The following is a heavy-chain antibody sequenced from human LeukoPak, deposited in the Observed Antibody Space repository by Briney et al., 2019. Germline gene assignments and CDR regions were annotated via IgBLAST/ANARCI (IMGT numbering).Heavy chain of an antibody. D-gene: IGHD1-26*01. J-gene: IGHJ6*03. CDR3: ARGVVGATRYYYMDV. Sequence: NPSETLSLTCAVYGGSFSGYYWSWIRQPPGKGLEWIGEINHSGSTNYNPSLKSRVTISVDTSKNQFSLKLSSVTAADTAVYYCARGVVGATRYYYMDVWGKGTTVTVSS. CDR1: GGSFSGYY. CDR2: INHSGST. V-gene: IGHV4-34*01.